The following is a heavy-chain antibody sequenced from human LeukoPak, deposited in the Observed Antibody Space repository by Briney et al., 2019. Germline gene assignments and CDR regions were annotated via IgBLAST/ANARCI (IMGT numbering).Heavy chain of an antibody. Sequence: GGSLRLSCAASGFTFSSYWMSWVRQAPGKGLEWVANIKQDGSEKYYVDSVKGRFTISRDNAKNSPYLQMNSLRAEDTAEYYCARDIAEYSSWYGGAFDIWGQGTMVTVSS. J-gene: IGHJ3*02. V-gene: IGHV3-7*01. CDR3: ARDIAEYSSWYGGAFDI. D-gene: IGHD6-13*01. CDR2: IKQDGSEK. CDR1: GFTFSSYW.